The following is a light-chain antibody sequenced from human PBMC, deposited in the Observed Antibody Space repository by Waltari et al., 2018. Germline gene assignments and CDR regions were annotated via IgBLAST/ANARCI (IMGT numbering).Light chain of an antibody. CDR2: AAS. V-gene: IGKV1-39*01. CDR1: QTLTTY. CDR3: QQSKEVPFT. J-gene: IGKJ2*01. Sequence: DIQSTQSPSYLSASVGDRVTITCRASQTLTTYLNWYKQRPGTAPKFLIYAASNLETGVPSRFSGGGSGTDFTLTISGLQPDDFATYYCQQSKEVPFTFGQGTKLEIK.